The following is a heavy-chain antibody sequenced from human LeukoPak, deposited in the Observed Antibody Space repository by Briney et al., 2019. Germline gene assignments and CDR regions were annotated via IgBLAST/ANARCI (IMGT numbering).Heavy chain of an antibody. D-gene: IGHD6-13*01. CDR1: GSTFSSYS. CDR2: ISSSSSYI. CDR3: ARIAAAGFDP. J-gene: IGHJ5*02. Sequence: GGSLRLSCAASGSTFSSYSMNWVRQAPGKGLEWVSSISSSSSYIYYADSVKGRFTISRDNAKNSLYLQMNSLRAEDTAVYYCARIAAAGFDPWGQGTLVTVSS. V-gene: IGHV3-21*01.